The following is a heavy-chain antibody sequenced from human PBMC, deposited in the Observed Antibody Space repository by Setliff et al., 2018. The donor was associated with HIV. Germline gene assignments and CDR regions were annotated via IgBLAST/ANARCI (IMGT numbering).Heavy chain of an antibody. CDR2: IYHSGST. J-gene: IGHJ4*02. CDR1: GGSISSSNW. D-gene: IGHD6-13*01. V-gene: IGHV4-4*02. CDR3: ARQQHSSDLKIWNY. Sequence: SETLSLTCAVSGGSISSSNWWSWVRQPPGKGLEWIGEIYHSGSTYYSPSLKSRVTISVDTSKNQFSLTLTSVTAADTAVYYCARQQHSSDLKIWNYWGQGTLVTVSS.